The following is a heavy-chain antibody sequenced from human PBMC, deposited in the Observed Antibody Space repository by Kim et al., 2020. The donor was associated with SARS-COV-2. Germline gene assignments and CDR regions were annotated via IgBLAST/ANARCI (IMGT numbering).Heavy chain of an antibody. CDR1: GYTFTDYY. D-gene: IGHD3-3*01. CDR2: INPNSGGT. V-gene: IGHV1-2*02. Sequence: ASVKVSCKASGYTFTDYYMHWVRQAPGQGLEWMGWINPNSGGTNYAQRFQGRVTMTRDTSISTAYMELSRLRSDDTAVYYCARGPLVAARITIFGVVITNPRFDYCGQGTLVTVSS. J-gene: IGHJ4*02. CDR3: ARGPLVAARITIFGVVITNPRFDY.